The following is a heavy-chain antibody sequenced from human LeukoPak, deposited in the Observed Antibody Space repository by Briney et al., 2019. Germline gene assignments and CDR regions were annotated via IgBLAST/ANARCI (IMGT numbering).Heavy chain of an antibody. Sequence: GGSLRLSCAASGFTFSSYEMKWVRQAPGKGLEWVSYISSSGSTIYYADSVRGRFTISRDNAKNSLYLQMNSLRAEDTAVYYCAELGITMIGGVWGKGTTVTISS. CDR2: ISSSGSTI. CDR1: GFTFSSYE. J-gene: IGHJ6*04. V-gene: IGHV3-48*03. CDR3: AELGITMIGGV. D-gene: IGHD3-10*02.